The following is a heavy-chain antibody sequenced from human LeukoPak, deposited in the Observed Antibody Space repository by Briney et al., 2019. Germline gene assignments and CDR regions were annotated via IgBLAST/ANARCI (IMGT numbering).Heavy chain of an antibody. CDR2: IYYTGSS. J-gene: IGHJ4*02. Sequence: SETLSLTCTVSGGSISRYYWNWIRQPPGKGLEWIGYIYYTGSSNSNPSLKSRVTILVDTSKNQFSLKLSSVTAADTAVYFCARLSRGSSAGFDYWGQGILVTVSS. CDR1: GGSISRYY. D-gene: IGHD6-6*01. CDR3: ARLSRGSSAGFDY. V-gene: IGHV4-59*01.